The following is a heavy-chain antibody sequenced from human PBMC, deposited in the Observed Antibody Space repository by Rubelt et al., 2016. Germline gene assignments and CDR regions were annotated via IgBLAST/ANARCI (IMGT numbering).Heavy chain of an antibody. J-gene: IGHJ4*02. CDR2: IRFTINSG. Sequence: GGSLRLSCAASGFAITNYGISWVRQAAGTGLEGGSYIRFTINSGYYADSVKGRFTVSRDFAKNSLYLQMNSLRDEDTAVYYCAGGVRVLGAADVALDCWGQGTLVTVSS. D-gene: IGHD3-16*01. CDR3: AGGVRVLGAADVALDC. V-gene: IGHV3-48*02. CDR1: GFAITNYG.